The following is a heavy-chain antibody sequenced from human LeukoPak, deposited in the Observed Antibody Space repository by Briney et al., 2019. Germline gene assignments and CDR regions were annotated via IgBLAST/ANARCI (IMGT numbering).Heavy chain of an antibody. CDR1: RYSVCSAFP. Sequence: SETLSLTCAVSRYSVCSAFPWAWFRQPPGAGLEWIGSIYPSGTTHYKPSLSSGLSISLDASRNQFSLRLSSVPAADTAMYYCARRPESPITGFDFWGQGALVAVSS. V-gene: IGHV4-38-2*01. J-gene: IGHJ4*02. D-gene: IGHD1-14*01. CDR3: ARRPESPITGFDF. CDR2: IYPSGTT.